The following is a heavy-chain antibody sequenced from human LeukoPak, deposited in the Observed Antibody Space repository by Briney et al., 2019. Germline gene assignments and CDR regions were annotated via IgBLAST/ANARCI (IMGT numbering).Heavy chain of an antibody. CDR1: GFTFDDYA. J-gene: IGHJ4*02. V-gene: IGHV3-9*01. CDR3: AKARQWSYYFDY. D-gene: IGHD2-8*01. Sequence: LRLSCAASGFTFDDYAMHWVRQAPGKGQEWVSGISWNSGSIGYADSVKGRFTISRDNAKNSLYLQMNSLRAEDTALYYCAKARQWSYYFDYWGQGTLVTVSS. CDR2: ISWNSGSI.